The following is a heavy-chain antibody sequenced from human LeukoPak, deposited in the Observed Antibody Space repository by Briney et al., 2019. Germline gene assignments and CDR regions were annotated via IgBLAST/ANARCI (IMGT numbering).Heavy chain of an antibody. CDR3: AKAWYFPYFDY. CDR2: ISGSGGST. CDR1: GFTFSSFA. D-gene: IGHD6-13*01. J-gene: IGHJ4*02. V-gene: IGHV3-23*01. Sequence: GGSLRLSCAASGFTFSSFAMSCVRQAPGKGREWVSGISGSGGSTYYADSVKGRFTISRDNSKNTLYLQMNSLRAEDTAVYYCAKAWYFPYFDYWGQGTLVTVSS.